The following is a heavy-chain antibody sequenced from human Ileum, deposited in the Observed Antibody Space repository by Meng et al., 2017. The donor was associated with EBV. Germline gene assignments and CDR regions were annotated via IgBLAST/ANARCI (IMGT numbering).Heavy chain of an antibody. Sequence: EVRLVGSGGGLVKPGGSLRLSCAVSGLTFSSYAMNWVRQAPGKGLEWVSSISSTSGYIGYADSVKGRFTISRDNAKNSVYLQMNSLRAEDTAIYYCATDFSTSSRRGCWGQGTLVTVSS. V-gene: IGHV3-21*02. J-gene: IGHJ4*02. CDR3: ATDFSTSSRRGC. CDR2: ISSTSGYI. CDR1: GLTFSSYA. D-gene: IGHD6-6*01.